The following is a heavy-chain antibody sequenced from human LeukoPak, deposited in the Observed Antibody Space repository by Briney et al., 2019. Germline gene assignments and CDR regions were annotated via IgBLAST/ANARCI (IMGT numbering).Heavy chain of an antibody. D-gene: IGHD6-19*01. J-gene: IGHJ4*02. CDR1: GFTFDDYA. Sequence: GGSLRLSCAASGFTFDDYAMHWLRQAPGKGLEWVSGLSWNSGSIAYADSVKGRFTISRYNAKNSLYLQMNSLRAEDKALYYCAKAHSSSGWYYFDYWGQGTLVTVSS. CDR2: LSWNSGSI. V-gene: IGHV3-9*01. CDR3: AKAHSSSGWYYFDY.